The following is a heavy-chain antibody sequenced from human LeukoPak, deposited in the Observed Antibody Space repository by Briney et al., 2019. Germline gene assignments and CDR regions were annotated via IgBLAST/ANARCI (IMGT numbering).Heavy chain of an antibody. J-gene: IGHJ4*02. V-gene: IGHV4-39*01. D-gene: IGHD6-13*01. CDR1: GGSITSSSYY. CDR2: IFYSGST. CDR3: AKQQLVRCFDY. Sequence: SETLSLTCTVSGGSITSSSYYWGWIRQPPGKGLEWIGSIFYSGSTYYNPSLKSRVTIPVDTSKTQFSLKLSSVTAADTAVYYCAKQQLVRCFDYWGQGTLVTVSS.